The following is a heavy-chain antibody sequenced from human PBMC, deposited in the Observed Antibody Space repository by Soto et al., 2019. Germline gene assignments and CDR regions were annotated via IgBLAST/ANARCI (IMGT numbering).Heavy chain of an antibody. D-gene: IGHD2-2*01. CDR1: GYTFTSYG. J-gene: IGHJ6*02. Sequence: ASVKVSCKASGYTFTSYGISWVRQAPGQGLEWMGWISAYNGNTNYAQKLQGRVTMTTDTSTSTACMELRRLRSDDTAVYYCARGGYCSSTSCYYYYGMDVCGLGTTVTVS. V-gene: IGHV1-18*01. CDR3: ARGGYCSSTSCYYYYGMDV. CDR2: ISAYNGNT.